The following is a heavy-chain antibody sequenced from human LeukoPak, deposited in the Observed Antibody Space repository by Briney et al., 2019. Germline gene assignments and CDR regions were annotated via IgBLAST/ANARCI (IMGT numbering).Heavy chain of an antibody. CDR1: GFTFSSYS. Sequence: GGSLRLSCAASGFTFSSYSMNWVRQAPGKGLEWVSSISSSSYIYYADSVKGRSTISRDNAKNSLYLQMNSLRAEDTAVYYCARVGGRGASAAGTIDYWGQGTLVTVSS. V-gene: IGHV3-21*01. CDR3: ARVGGRGASAAGTIDY. J-gene: IGHJ4*02. CDR2: ISSSSYI. D-gene: IGHD6-13*01.